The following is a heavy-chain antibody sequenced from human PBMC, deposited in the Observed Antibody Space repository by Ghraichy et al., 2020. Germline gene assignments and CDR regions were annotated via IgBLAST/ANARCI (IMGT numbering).Heavy chain of an antibody. J-gene: IGHJ3*01. CDR1: GFSFRSYA. V-gene: IGHV3-23*01. Sequence: LSLTCVASGFSFRSYAMSWVRLAPGKGLEWVSAISVSGESTFYADSVKGRFTISRDSFQNTLYLQMNSMRAEDTAVYYCEKVRDLYGDVADAFDLWGQGTTVTVSS. CDR3: EKVRDLYGDVADAFDL. D-gene: IGHD4/OR15-4a*01. CDR2: ISVSGEST.